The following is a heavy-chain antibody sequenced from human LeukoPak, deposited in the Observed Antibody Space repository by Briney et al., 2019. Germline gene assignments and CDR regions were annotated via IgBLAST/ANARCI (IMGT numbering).Heavy chain of an antibody. Sequence: SETLSLTCTVSGGSISSSNYYWGWSRQPPGKGLEWIGSIYYSGITYYNPSLKSRVTISVDTSKNQFSLNLRSVTAADTAVYYCARQIGRDLWSFDYWGQGTLVTVSP. V-gene: IGHV4-39*01. CDR1: GGSISSSNYY. J-gene: IGHJ4*02. CDR2: IYYSGIT. CDR3: ARQIGRDLWSFDY. D-gene: IGHD2-21*01.